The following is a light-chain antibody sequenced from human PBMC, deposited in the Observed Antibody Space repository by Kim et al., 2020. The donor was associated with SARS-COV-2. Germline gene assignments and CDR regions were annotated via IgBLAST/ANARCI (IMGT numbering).Light chain of an antibody. CDR3: QQFNNYPRT. CDR1: QGISSA. Sequence: AIQLTQSPSSLSASVGDRVTITCRASQGISSALDWYQQKPGKAPKLLIYDASSLESGVPSRFSGSGSGTDFTLTISSLQPEDFATYYCQQFNNYPRTFGQGTKLEI. J-gene: IGKJ2*01. CDR2: DAS. V-gene: IGKV1D-13*01.